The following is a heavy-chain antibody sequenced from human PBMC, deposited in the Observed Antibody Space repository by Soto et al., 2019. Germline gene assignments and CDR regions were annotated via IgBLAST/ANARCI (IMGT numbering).Heavy chain of an antibody. D-gene: IGHD2-15*01. CDR2: ISSSGSYI. V-gene: IGHV3-21*01. CDR1: GFTFFTYS. J-gene: IGHJ3*02. Sequence: PGGSLRLSCAASGFTFFTYSMNWVRQAPGKGLEWVSSISSSGSYIYYEDSVKGRFTISRDNAKNSLYLQMNSLRAEDTAVYCCARDRRSGGAPDAFDIWGQGTMVTVSS. CDR3: ARDRRSGGAPDAFDI.